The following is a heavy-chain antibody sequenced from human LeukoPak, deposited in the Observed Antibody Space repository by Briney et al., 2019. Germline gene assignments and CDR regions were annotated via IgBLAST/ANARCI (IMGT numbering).Heavy chain of an antibody. CDR2: ISGSSRST. V-gene: IGHV3-23*01. CDR3: GKDSRPSVTTFRSRWTDS. D-gene: IGHD4-11*01. J-gene: IGHJ4*02. Sequence: GGSLRLSRAASGFTFHNNGMSWVRQAPGKGLEWVSAISGSSRSTYHAESVEGRFTISRDNSKNTLFLQMNSLRAEDTAVYYCGKDSRPSVTTFRSRWTDSWGQGTLVTVSS. CDR1: GFTFHNNG.